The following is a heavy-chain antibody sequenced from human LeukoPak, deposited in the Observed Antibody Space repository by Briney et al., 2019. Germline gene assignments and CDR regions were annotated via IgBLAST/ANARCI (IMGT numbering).Heavy chain of an antibody. CDR1: GFTFSGSA. CDR2: IRSKANSYAT. J-gene: IGHJ4*02. V-gene: IGHV3-73*01. Sequence: GGSLRLSCAPSGFTFSGSAIHWVRQASGKGLEWVGRIRSKANSYATSSAASVKGRFTISRDDSKNTVYLQMNSQKTEDTGVYYCTTDHERGYWGQGTLVTVSS. CDR3: TTDHERGY.